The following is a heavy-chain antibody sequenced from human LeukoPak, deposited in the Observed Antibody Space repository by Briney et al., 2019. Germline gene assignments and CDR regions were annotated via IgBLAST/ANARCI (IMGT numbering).Heavy chain of an antibody. CDR3: AKGGGATVPFDN. V-gene: IGHV3-23*01. D-gene: IGHD4-11*01. J-gene: IGHJ4*02. CDR1: GFTFSSYA. CDR2: ISVSGGST. Sequence: RPGGSLRLSCAASGFTFSSYAMSWVRQAPGKGLEWVSVISVSGGSTYYADSVKGRFTISRDNSKNTLYLQMNSLRVEDTAVYYCAKGGGATVPFDNWSQGTLVTVSS.